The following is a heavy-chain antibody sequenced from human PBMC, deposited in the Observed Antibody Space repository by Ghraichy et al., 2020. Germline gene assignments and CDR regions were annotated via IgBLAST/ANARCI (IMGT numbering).Heavy chain of an antibody. V-gene: IGHV3-7*03. CDR3: VRAVTVSFDY. Sequence: SCGASGFTFSNDWMRWARQSPGKGLEWVATIKEDGSENYYVDSVKGRFTVSRDNAKNSLYLQMNGLRAEDTAVYYCVRAVTVSFDYWGQGALVTVSS. CDR2: IKEDGSEN. D-gene: IGHD2-21*02. CDR1: GFTFSNDW. J-gene: IGHJ4*02.